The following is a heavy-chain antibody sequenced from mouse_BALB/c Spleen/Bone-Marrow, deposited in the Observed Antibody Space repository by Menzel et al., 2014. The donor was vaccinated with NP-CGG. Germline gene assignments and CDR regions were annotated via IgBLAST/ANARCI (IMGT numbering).Heavy chain of an antibody. D-gene: IGHD2-3*01. CDR1: GYTFTSYT. CDR2: INPSSNYT. CDR3: ARSMIIYFAMDY. V-gene: IGHV1-4*01. Sequence: VKLVESGAELARPGASLKMSCRTSGYTFTSYTVHWIKQRPGQGLEWIGYINPSSNYTNYNQKFKDKATLTADKSSNTAYMQLSSLTSEDSAVCYCARSMIIYFAMDYWGQGTSVTVSS. J-gene: IGHJ4*01.